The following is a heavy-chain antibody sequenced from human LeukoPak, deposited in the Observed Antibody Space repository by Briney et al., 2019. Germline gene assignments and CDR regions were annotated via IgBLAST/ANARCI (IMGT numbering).Heavy chain of an antibody. D-gene: IGHD1-26*01. CDR3: AKSSGSNRNPFDY. CDR2: ISTDSYYI. V-gene: IGHV3-21*01. CDR1: GFTFSSYS. J-gene: IGHJ4*02. Sequence: GGSLRLSCAASGFTFSSYSMNWVRQAPGKGLEWVSSISTDSYYIFYEDSVKGRFTISRDNAKNSLFLQMNSLRAEDTAVYYCAKSSGSNRNPFDYWGQGTLVTVSS.